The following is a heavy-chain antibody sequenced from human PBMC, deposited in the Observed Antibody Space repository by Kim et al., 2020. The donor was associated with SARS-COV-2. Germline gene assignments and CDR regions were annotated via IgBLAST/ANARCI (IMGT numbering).Heavy chain of an antibody. Sequence: ADSGKGRFTVSRDNAKNTLYLQMDNLRVEDTALYYCAKDHESSGWPTFDYWGQGTQVTVSS. CDR3: AKDHESSGWPTFDY. D-gene: IGHD3-22*01. J-gene: IGHJ4*02. V-gene: IGHV3-23*01.